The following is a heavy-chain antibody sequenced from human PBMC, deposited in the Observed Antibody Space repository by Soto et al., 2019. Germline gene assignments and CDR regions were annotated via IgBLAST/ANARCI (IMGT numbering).Heavy chain of an antibody. D-gene: IGHD3-10*01. CDR1: GFNLSTHA. CDR2: IDSGGRT. J-gene: IGHJ4*02. CDR3: AKEGYVSGFL. V-gene: IGHV3-23*01. Sequence: GGSLRLSCVVSGFNLSTHASIWVRQGPGKGLEWVSGIDSGGRTFHADSVKGHFTISRDNSKNALYLQMNSLRAEDTAVYYCAKEGYVSGFLWGQGTLVTVSS.